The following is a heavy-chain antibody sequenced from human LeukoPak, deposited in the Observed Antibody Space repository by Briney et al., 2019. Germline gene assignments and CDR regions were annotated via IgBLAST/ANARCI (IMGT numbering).Heavy chain of an antibody. CDR1: GYSVSSGYY. J-gene: IGHJ3*02. CDR3: ARDRGGLDAFDI. V-gene: IGHV4-38-2*02. D-gene: IGHD3-10*01. CDR2: IHHSGYI. Sequence: KTSETLSLTCTVSGYSVSSGYYWGWIRQSPGKGLEWIGNIHHSGYIYYNVSLKSRVTISVHTSNNQFSLNLNSVTAADTAVYYCARDRGGLDAFDIWGQGTMVTVSS.